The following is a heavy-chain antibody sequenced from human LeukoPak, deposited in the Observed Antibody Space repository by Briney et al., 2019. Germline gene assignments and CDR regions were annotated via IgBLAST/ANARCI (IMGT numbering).Heavy chain of an antibody. CDR1: GXTFNTYA. Sequence: GGSLRLSCAASGXTFNTYAMSWVRQAPGKRLEWVSAISASDPGTYYADSVKGRFTISRDNSKNTLFLQMNSLRAEDTAVYYCAKAPAASCIGSNCYHFDWWGQGTLVTVSS. D-gene: IGHD2-15*01. V-gene: IGHV3-23*01. CDR3: AKAPAASCIGSNCYHFDW. CDR2: ISASDPGT. J-gene: IGHJ4*02.